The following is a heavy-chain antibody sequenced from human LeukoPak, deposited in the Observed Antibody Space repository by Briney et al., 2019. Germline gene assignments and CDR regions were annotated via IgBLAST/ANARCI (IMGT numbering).Heavy chain of an antibody. J-gene: IGHJ3*02. V-gene: IGHV3-74*01. Sequence: GGSLRLSCAASGFTFSSYWMHWVRQAPGKGLVWVSRINSDRSSTSYADSVKGRFTISRDNAKNTLYLQMNSLRAEDTAVYYCAKGYGDPKDAFDIWGQGTMVTVSS. CDR3: AKGYGDPKDAFDI. D-gene: IGHD4-17*01. CDR1: GFTFSSYW. CDR2: INSDRSST.